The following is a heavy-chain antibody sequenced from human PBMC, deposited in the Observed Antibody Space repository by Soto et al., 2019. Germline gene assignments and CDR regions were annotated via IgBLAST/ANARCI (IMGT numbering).Heavy chain of an antibody. CDR2: IYYSGNT. V-gene: IGHV4-30-4*01. D-gene: IGHD5-18*01. CDR3: ARDLDTATYFDY. Sequence: SETLSLTCSVSGGSISSGYYYWSWIRQPPGKGLEWIGNIYYSGNTYYNPSLKSRLIISVDTSKNQFSLKLDSVTAADTAVYYCARDLDTATYFDYWGHGTLVTVSS. CDR1: GGSISSGYYY. J-gene: IGHJ4*01.